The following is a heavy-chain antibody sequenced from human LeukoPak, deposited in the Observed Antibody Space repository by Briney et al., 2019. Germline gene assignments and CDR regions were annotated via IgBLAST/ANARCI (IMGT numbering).Heavy chain of an antibody. CDR1: GGSISSYY. J-gene: IGHJ4*02. CDR3: ARGRTGAAALDF. Sequence: SETLSLTCTVSGGSISSYYWSWIRQPAGKGLEWIGRIYTSGSTSYNPSLKSRVTMSVDTSKNQFSLKLSSETAADTAVYHCARGRTGAAALDFWGPGTLVTVSS. V-gene: IGHV4-4*07. D-gene: IGHD2-2*01. CDR2: IYTSGST.